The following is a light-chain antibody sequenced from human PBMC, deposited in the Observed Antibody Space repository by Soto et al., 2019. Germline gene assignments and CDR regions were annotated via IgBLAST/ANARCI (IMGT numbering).Light chain of an antibody. CDR1: QSVSSN. Sequence: EIVMTQSPATLSVSPGERATLSCRASQSVSSNLAWYQQKPGQAPRLRIYGASTRATGIRGRFSGSGSGTEFTLTLSSLPSEDFAVYYGEADYNWPLTLGGGTKVEIK. V-gene: IGKV3-15*01. CDR2: GAS. CDR3: EADYNWPLT. J-gene: IGKJ4*01.